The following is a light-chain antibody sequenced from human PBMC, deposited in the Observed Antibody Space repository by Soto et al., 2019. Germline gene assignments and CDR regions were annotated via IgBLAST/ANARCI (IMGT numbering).Light chain of an antibody. Sequence: DIQMTQSPSTLSASVGDRVTITCWASQSISTWLAWYQQKPGKAPNLLIYQASSLESGVPSRFSGSGSGTEFTLTISSLQPGDFATYYCHQYYVNPWTFGQGTKVDIK. CDR2: QAS. CDR3: HQYYVNPWT. J-gene: IGKJ1*01. V-gene: IGKV1-5*03. CDR1: QSISTW.